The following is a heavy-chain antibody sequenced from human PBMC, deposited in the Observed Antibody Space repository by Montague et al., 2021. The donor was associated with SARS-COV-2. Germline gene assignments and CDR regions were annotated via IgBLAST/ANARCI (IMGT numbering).Heavy chain of an antibody. CDR3: ARGSSGPTGYFDY. CDR2: ISPYNGKT. CDR1: GYTFSSYG. D-gene: IGHD6-19*01. V-gene: IGHV1-18*04. Sequence: SVKVSCKASGYTFSSYGITWVRQAPGHGLEWMGWISPYNGKTYFAQNFQGRLTMTTDTSTSAAYMELRSLRSDDAAVYYCARGSSGPTGYFDYWGQGALVAVSS. J-gene: IGHJ4*02.